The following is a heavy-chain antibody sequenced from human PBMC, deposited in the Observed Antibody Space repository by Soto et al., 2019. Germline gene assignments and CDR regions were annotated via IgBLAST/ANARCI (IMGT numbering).Heavy chain of an antibody. CDR3: ARRVLGDYGDYGRRGYAYKDV. Sequence: SETLSLTCTVSGGSISSYYWSWIRQPPGKGLEWIGYIYYSGSTNYNPSLKSRVTISVDTSKNQFSLKLSSVTAADTAVYYCARRVLGDYGDYGRRGYAYKDVWGKGTTVTFSS. CDR2: IYYSGST. J-gene: IGHJ6*03. D-gene: IGHD4-17*01. V-gene: IGHV4-59*01. CDR1: GGSISSYY.